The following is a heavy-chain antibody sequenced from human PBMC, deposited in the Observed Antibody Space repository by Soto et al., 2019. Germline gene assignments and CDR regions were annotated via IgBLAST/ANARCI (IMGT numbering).Heavy chain of an antibody. D-gene: IGHD3-22*01. CDR1: GFTLSRHT. CDR2: IGSRTSDI. CDR3: VRDYYDTSGYPNTFDM. Sequence: VGSLRLSCAASGFTLSRHTMNWVRQAPGKGLEWVSFIGSRTSDIYYADSVKGRFTISRDNAKDSLYLDLTRLRAEDTAVYFCVRDYYDTSGYPNTFDMWGQGTMVTVSS. J-gene: IGHJ3*02. V-gene: IGHV3-21*01.